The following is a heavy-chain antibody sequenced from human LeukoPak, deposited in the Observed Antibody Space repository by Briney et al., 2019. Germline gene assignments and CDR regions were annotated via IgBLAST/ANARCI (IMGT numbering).Heavy chain of an antibody. V-gene: IGHV3-73*01. J-gene: IGHJ6*03. Sequence: PGGSLKLSCAASGFTFSGSAMHWVRQASGKGLEWVGRIRSKANSYATAYAASVKGRFTISRDDSKNTAYLQMNSLKTEDTAVYYCTREYDSWSGYRYYYYYYYMDVWGKGTTVTVSS. CDR3: TREYDSWSGYRYYYYYYYMDV. CDR1: GFTFSGSA. D-gene: IGHD3-3*01. CDR2: IRSKANSYAT.